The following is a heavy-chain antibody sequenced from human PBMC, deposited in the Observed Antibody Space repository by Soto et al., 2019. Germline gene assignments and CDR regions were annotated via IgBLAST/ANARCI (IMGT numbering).Heavy chain of an antibody. Sequence: LSLTCDVHGDSLSGYAWSWIRQPPGKGLEWIGEITFRGVTNYHPSLKGRVSMSVDTSKNRISLNVSSVTAADTALYFCARKLEASVRHVEWFSYKWFDPWGPGTLVTVSS. V-gene: IGHV4-34*01. CDR1: GDSLSGYA. CDR2: ITFRGVT. J-gene: IGHJ5*02. D-gene: IGHD3-9*01. CDR3: ARKLEASVRHVEWFSYKWFDP.